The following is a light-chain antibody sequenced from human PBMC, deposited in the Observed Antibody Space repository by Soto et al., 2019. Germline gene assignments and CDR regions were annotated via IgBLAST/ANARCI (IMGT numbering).Light chain of an antibody. CDR3: ASWDDSFNGWV. J-gene: IGLJ3*02. CDR2: SDN. Sequence: QSVLTQPPSASGTPGQRVAISCSGSSPDIGSNTVNWYQHLPGTAPQLLMYSDNQRPSGVPDRFSGSKSGTSASLAISGLQSEDEGDYYCASWDDSFNGWVFGGGTKVTVL. V-gene: IGLV1-44*01. CDR1: SPDIGSNT.